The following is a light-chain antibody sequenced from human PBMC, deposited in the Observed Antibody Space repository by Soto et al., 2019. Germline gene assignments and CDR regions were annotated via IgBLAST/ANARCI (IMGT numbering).Light chain of an antibody. CDR3: QQYNNWPPHT. Sequence: EIVMTQSPATLSVSPGESATLSCWASQSVNTNLAWYQQKPGRAPRLLIHGASTRATGIPARFSGSGSGTEFTLNISSLQSEDFAVYYCQQYNNWPPHTFGQGTKLEIK. CDR1: QSVNTN. CDR2: GAS. J-gene: IGKJ2*01. V-gene: IGKV3-15*01.